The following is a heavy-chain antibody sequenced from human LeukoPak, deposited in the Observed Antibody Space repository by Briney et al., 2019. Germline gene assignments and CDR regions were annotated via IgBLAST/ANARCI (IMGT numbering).Heavy chain of an antibody. CDR2: INSDGSST. Sequence: PGGSLRLSCAASGFTFSSYWMHWVRQAPGKGLVWVSRINSDGSSTTYADSVKGRFTISRDNAKNTLYLQVNSLRAEDTAVYYGARNYESFDYWGKGTLFTVSS. J-gene: IGHJ4*02. CDR3: ARNYESFDY. CDR1: GFTFSSYW. D-gene: IGHD3-3*01. V-gene: IGHV3-74*01.